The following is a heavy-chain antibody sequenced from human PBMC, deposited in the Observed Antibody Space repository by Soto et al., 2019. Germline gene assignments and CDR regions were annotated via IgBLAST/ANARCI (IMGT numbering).Heavy chain of an antibody. V-gene: IGHV2-5*01. CDR2: IYWHDDK. Sequence: SGPTLVNPTQTLTLTCTFSGFSLSTTGVGVSWIRQPPGEALEWLALIYWHDDKRYSPSLKSRLTITKDTSKNQVVLTMTNMDPVDTATYYCAHRGGAAVGLYYFDYWGQGALVTVSS. D-gene: IGHD6-13*01. J-gene: IGHJ4*02. CDR3: AHRGGAAVGLYYFDY. CDR1: GFSLSTTGVG.